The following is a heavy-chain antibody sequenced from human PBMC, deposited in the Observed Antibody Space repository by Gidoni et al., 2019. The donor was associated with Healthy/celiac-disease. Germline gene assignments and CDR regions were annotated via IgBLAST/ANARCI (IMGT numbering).Heavy chain of an antibody. CDR1: VGTFSSYA. J-gene: IGHJ6*02. V-gene: IGHV1-69*04. CDR2: IIPILGIA. CDR3: ARMLRSTTRDYYYGMDV. D-gene: IGHD4-17*01. Sequence: QVQLVQSGAAVKKPGSSLTVSCKASVGTFSSYAISWVRQAPGQGLEWMGRIIPILGIANYAQKFQGRVTITADKATSTAYMELSSLRSEDTAVYYCARMLRSTTRDYYYGMDVWGQGTTVTVSS.